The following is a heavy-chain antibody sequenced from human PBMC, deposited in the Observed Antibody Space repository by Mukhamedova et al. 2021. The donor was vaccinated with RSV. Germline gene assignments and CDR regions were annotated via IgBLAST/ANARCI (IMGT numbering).Heavy chain of an antibody. J-gene: IGHJ4*02. D-gene: IGHD3-10*01. Sequence: NAGNGNTKYSQKFQGRVTITRDTSASTAYMELSSLRSEDTAVCYCARDQWVRAWYFDYWGQGTLVTVSS. CDR3: ARDQWVRAWYFDY. CDR2: NAGNGNT. V-gene: IGHV1-3*01.